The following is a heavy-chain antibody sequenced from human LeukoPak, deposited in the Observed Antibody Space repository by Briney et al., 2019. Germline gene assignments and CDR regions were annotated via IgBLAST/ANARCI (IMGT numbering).Heavy chain of an antibody. Sequence: ASVKVSCKASGGTFSRSGISWVRQAPGQGLEWMGWISAYNGNTNYAQKLQGRVTMTTDTSTSTAYMELRSLRSDDTAVYYCARDIDSNTVNDFWSGIPGDYWGQGTLVTVSS. V-gene: IGHV1-18*01. CDR1: GGTFSRSG. J-gene: IGHJ4*02. CDR2: ISAYNGNT. D-gene: IGHD3-3*01. CDR3: ARDIDSNTVNDFWSGIPGDY.